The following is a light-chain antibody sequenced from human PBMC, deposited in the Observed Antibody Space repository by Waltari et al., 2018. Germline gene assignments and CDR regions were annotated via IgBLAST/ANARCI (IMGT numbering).Light chain of an antibody. J-gene: IGKJ1*01. V-gene: IGKV2-30*02. CDR1: QSLVHRDGETY. CDR3: MQGTHWPPWT. CDR2: KVS. Sequence: DVLLTQSPLSLPVALGHTASIACRSRQSLVHRDGETYLNWFHQRPGQSPSRLSYKVSNRDSGVPERFSGSGSGTDVTLKISRVEADDVGIYYCMQGTHWPPWTFGQGTKVEIK.